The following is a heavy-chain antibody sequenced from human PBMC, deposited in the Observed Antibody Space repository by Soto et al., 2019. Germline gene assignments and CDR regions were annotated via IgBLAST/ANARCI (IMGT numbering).Heavy chain of an antibody. D-gene: IGHD4-17*01. CDR2: IYYSGST. CDR3: ASTSPRRDYGDYVPFDY. V-gene: IGHV4-31*03. J-gene: IGHJ4*02. CDR1: GGSISSGGYY. Sequence: QVQLQESGPGLVKPSQTLSLTCTVSGGSISSGGYYWSWIRQHPGKGLEWIGYIYYSGSTYYNPSLESRVTISVDTSKNQFSLKLSSVTAADTAVYYCASTSPRRDYGDYVPFDYWGQGTLVTVSS.